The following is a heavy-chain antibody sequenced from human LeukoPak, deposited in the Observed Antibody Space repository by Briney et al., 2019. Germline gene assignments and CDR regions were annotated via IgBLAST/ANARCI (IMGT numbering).Heavy chain of an antibody. D-gene: IGHD3-16*02. Sequence: PGGSLRLSCAASGFTLSSYAMSWVRQAPGKGLEWVSAISDTGNTYHADSVKGRFTISRDSSKNTLYLQMNSLRAEDTAVYYCAKDYHGLYAFDIWGQGTMVTVSS. CDR1: GFTLSSYA. CDR3: AKDYHGLYAFDI. J-gene: IGHJ3*02. V-gene: IGHV3-23*01. CDR2: ISDTGNT.